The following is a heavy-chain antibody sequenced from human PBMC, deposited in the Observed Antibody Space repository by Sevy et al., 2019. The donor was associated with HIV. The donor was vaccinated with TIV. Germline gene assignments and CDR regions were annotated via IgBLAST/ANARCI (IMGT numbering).Heavy chain of an antibody. CDR2: FDPEDDET. D-gene: IGHD3-22*01. J-gene: IGHJ4*02. V-gene: IGHV1-24*01. CDR1: GYTLSELS. CDR3: ATTKDYYDSSRSPFDY. Sequence: ASVKVSCMVSGYTLSELSMLWVRQAPGKGLEWMGSFDPEDDETIYAQKFQGRVTMTEDTSTDTAYMELNNLRSEDTAVYYCATTKDYYDSSRSPFDYWGQGTLVTVSS.